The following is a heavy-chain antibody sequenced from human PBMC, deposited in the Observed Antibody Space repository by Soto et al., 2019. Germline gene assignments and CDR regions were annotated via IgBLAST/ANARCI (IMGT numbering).Heavy chain of an antibody. Sequence: SVKVSCKTSGGTFSSYAISWVRQAPGQGLEWMGGIVAIVDTSTYVQKFQGRVTITRDTSASTVYMELSSLRSEDTAVYYCARDPFTMVRGVIPYFDYWGQGTPVTVS. CDR1: GGTFSSYA. CDR3: ARDPFTMVRGVIPYFDY. CDR2: IVAIVDTS. D-gene: IGHD3-10*01. J-gene: IGHJ4*02. V-gene: IGHV1-69*05.